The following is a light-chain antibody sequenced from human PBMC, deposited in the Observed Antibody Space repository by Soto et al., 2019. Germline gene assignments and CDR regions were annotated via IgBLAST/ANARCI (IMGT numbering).Light chain of an antibody. CDR1: SSNIGAGYD. CDR3: QSYDSSLSGHVV. J-gene: IGLJ2*01. Sequence: QSVLTQPPSVSGAPGQRVTISCTGSSSNIGAGYDVHWYQQLPGTAPKLLIYGNSNRPSRVPDRFSGSKAGTSAALAITGLQAEEEADYYCQSYDSSLSGHVVFGGGTKLTVL. V-gene: IGLV1-40*01. CDR2: GNS.